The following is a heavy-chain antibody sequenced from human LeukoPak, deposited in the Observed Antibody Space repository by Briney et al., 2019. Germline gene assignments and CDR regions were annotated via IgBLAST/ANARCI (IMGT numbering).Heavy chain of an antibody. Sequence: SETLSLTCSVSGGSINSYYWSWIRQPPGKGLEWIGYIYSSGSTSYNPSLKSRVTMSIDTSQNQFSLKLSSVTAADTAVYYCARVSLYNGYDYLDYWGQGTLVTVSA. D-gene: IGHD5-12*01. J-gene: IGHJ4*02. CDR3: ARVSLYNGYDYLDY. V-gene: IGHV4-4*09. CDR1: GGSINSYY. CDR2: IYSSGST.